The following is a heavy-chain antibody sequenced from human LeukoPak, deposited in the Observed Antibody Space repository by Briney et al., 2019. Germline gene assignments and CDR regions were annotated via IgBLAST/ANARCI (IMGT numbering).Heavy chain of an antibody. CDR1: GGSISSRSYY. J-gene: IGHJ4*02. V-gene: IGHV4-39*01. CDR3: ARHGLFPALDH. Sequence: SETLSLTCTVSGGSISSRSYYWGWIRQPPGTGLEWIGNIYYGGSSYYNPSLKSRVTISVDTSKNQFSLKLSSVTAADTAVYYCARHGLFPALDHWGQGILVIVSS. CDR2: IYYGGSS.